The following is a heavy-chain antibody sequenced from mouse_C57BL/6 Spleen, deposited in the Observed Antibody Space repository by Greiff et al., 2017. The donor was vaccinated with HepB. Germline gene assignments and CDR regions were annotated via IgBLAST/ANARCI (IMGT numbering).Heavy chain of an antibody. D-gene: IGHD1-1*01. CDR1: GYTFTDYY. V-gene: IGHV1-26*01. Sequence: EVQLQQSGPELVKPGASVKISCKASGYTFTDYYMNWVKQSHGKSLEWSGDINPNNGGTSYNQKFKGKATLTVDKSSITAYMELRSLTSEDSAVYYCARFDGSSFNDYWGQGTTLTVSS. J-gene: IGHJ2*01. CDR2: INPNNGGT. CDR3: ARFDGSSFNDY.